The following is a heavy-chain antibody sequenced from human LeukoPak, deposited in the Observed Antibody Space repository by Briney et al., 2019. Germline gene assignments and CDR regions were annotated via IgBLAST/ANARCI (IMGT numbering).Heavy chain of an antibody. Sequence: GASVKVSCKASGYTFTGYYMHWVRQAPGQGLEWMGWINPNSGGTNYAQKFQGRVTMTRDTSISTAYMELSSLRSDDTAVYYCASRPDQHLLYYFDYWGQGALVTVSS. CDR3: ASRPDQHLLYYFDY. J-gene: IGHJ4*02. D-gene: IGHD2-15*01. CDR2: INPNSGGT. CDR1: GYTFTGYY. V-gene: IGHV1-2*02.